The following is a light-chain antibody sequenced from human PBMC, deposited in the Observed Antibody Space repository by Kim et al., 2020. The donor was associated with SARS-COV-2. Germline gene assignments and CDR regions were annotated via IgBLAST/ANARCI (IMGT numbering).Light chain of an antibody. Sequence: VTISCSGRSANVGAGYDVHWYQQLPGTAPKLLIYGNNNRPSGVPDRFSGSKSGTSASLVITGLQPGDEADYYCQSYAHSLGGWAFGGGTQLTVL. CDR2: GNN. CDR3: QSYAHSLGGWA. V-gene: IGLV1-40*01. CDR1: SANVGAGYD. J-gene: IGLJ3*02.